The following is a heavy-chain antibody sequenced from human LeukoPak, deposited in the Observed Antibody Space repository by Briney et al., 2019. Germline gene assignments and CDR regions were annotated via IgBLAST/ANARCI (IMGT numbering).Heavy chain of an antibody. V-gene: IGHV1-69*13. J-gene: IGHJ4*02. CDR2: IIPFFDTS. CDR3: VSHENSDFSVNY. Sequence: SVKVSCKASGGTFSNFVFSWVRQAPGQGLEWMGGIIPFFDTSSYAQTFQGRVTITADESTNTAYMELSSLSSEDTAVYFCVSHENSDFSVNYWGPGTLVTVSS. CDR1: GGTFSNFV. D-gene: IGHD4-11*01.